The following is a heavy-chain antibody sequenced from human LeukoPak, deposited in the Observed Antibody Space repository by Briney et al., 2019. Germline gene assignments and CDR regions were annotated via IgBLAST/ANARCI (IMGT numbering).Heavy chain of an antibody. J-gene: IGHJ3*02. CDR1: GYTFTGYY. CDR3: AIAVAGTEAFDI. V-gene: IGHV1-2*02. Sequence: ASVKVSCKASGYTFTGYYIHWVRQAPGQGLEWMGWINPNSGGTNYAQKFQGRVTMTRDTSISTAYMELSRLRSDDTGVYYCAIAVAGTEAFDIWGQGTMVTVSS. CDR2: INPNSGGT. D-gene: IGHD6-19*01.